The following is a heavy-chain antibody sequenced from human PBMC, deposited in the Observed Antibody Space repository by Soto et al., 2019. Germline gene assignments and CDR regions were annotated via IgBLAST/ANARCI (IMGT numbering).Heavy chain of an antibody. V-gene: IGHV3-30*18. CDR3: AKAWAYYYGSGSYYTWPDAFDI. CDR1: GFTFSSYG. Sequence: QVQLVESGGGVVQPGRSLRLSCAASGFTFSSYGMHWVRQAPGKGLEWVAVISYDGSNKYYADSVKGRFTISRDNSKNTLYLQMNSLRAEDTAVYYCAKAWAYYYGSGSYYTWPDAFDIWGQGTMVTVSS. CDR2: ISYDGSNK. J-gene: IGHJ3*02. D-gene: IGHD3-10*01.